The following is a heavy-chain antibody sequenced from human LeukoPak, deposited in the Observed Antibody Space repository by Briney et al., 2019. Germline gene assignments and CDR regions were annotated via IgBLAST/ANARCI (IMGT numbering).Heavy chain of an antibody. V-gene: IGHV4-59*01. CDR2: IYYSGST. D-gene: IGHD3-10*01. J-gene: IGHJ4*02. CDR1: GGSISSYY. Sequence: PSETLSLTCTVSGGSISSYYWSRVRQPPEKGLEWIGYIYYSGSTNYNPSLKSRVTLSVDTSKNQFSLQLTSVTAADTAVYFCTRGGSNFDYWGQGTLVTVSS. CDR3: TRGGSNFDY.